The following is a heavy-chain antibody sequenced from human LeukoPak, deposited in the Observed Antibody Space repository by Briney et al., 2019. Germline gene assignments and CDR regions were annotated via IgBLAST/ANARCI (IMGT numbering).Heavy chain of an antibody. V-gene: IGHV3-30-3*01. CDR1: GFTFSSYA. Sequence: GGSLRLSCAASGFTFSSYAMHWVRQAPGKGLEWVAVISYDGSNKYYADSVKGRFTISRDNSKNTLYLQMNSLRAEDTAVYYCARDPGPMATITWYFDLWGRGTLVTVSS. D-gene: IGHD5-24*01. CDR3: ARDPGPMATITWYFDL. CDR2: ISYDGSNK. J-gene: IGHJ2*01.